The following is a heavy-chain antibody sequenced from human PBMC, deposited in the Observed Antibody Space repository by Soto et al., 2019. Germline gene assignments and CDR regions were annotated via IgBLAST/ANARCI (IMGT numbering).Heavy chain of an antibody. J-gene: IGHJ1*01. CDR2: IIPILGIA. CDR1: GGTFSSYT. Sequence: QVQLVQSGAEVKKPGSSVKVSCKASGGTFSSYTISWVRQAPGQGLEWMGRIIPILGIANYAQKFQGRVTINADKSTSTAYMDLSSLRSEETAVYYCARHHHGTGTCCGDCYSNFQHWGQGTLVADSS. V-gene: IGHV1-69*02. CDR3: ARHHHGTGTCCGDCYSNFQH. D-gene: IGHD2-21*02.